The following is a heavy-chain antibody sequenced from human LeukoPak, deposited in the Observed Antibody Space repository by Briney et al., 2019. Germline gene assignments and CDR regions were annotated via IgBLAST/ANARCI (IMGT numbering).Heavy chain of an antibody. CDR1: GITFSNYP. D-gene: IGHD6-19*01. V-gene: IGHV3-48*04. CDR2: ISSSSSTI. CDR3: ASLPQLAIAVAGTDY. Sequence: GGSLRLSCTASGITFSNYPMSWVRQAPGKGLEWVSYISSSSSTIYYADSVKGRFTISRDNAKNSLYLQMNSLRAEDTAVYYCASLPQLAIAVAGTDYWGQGTLVTVSS. J-gene: IGHJ4*02.